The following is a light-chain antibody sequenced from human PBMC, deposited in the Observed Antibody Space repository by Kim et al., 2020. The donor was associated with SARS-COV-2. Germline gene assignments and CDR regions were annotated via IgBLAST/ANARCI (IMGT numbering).Light chain of an antibody. Sequence: ASVGDRVTMTCRASEGITNSVAWYQQRPGKAPNLLLYGASKLESGVPSSFSGSGSGTEYTLTISSLQPEDFATYYCQQYYISPLTFGQGTRLEIK. CDR1: EGITNS. CDR2: GAS. V-gene: IGKV1-NL1*01. CDR3: QQYYISPLT. J-gene: IGKJ5*01.